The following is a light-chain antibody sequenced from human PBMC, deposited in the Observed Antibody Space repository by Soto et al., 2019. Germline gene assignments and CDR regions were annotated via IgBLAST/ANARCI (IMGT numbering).Light chain of an antibody. J-gene: IGKJ2*01. Sequence: DIQMTQSPSSLSASVGDRVTITCQARQDISNYLNWYQQKPGKAPKLLIYDASNLETALPSRFSGSGSGTDFNFTISSLQPDYIATYYCQQYDNLPLSCGQGTKLEIK. CDR2: DAS. CDR3: QQYDNLPLS. V-gene: IGKV1-33*01. CDR1: QDISNY.